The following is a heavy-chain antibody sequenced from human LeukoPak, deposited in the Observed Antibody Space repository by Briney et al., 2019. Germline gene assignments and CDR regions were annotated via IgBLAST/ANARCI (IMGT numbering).Heavy chain of an antibody. CDR3: ARDLGNMIHDAFDI. Sequence: SETLSLTCTVSGGSISSYYWSWIRQPPGKGLEWIGYIYYSGSTNYNPSLRSRVTMSVDTSKNQFSLKLSSVTAADTAVYYCARDLGNMIHDAFDIWGQGTMVTVSS. D-gene: IGHD3-16*01. CDR1: GGSISSYY. V-gene: IGHV4-59*01. J-gene: IGHJ3*02. CDR2: IYYSGST.